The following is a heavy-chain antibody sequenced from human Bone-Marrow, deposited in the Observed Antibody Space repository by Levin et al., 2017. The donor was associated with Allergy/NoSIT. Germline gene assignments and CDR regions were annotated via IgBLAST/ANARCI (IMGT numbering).Heavy chain of an antibody. J-gene: IGHJ4*02. CDR3: AGLESGTFSSPLHY. Sequence: HPGGSLRLSCAASGLTVSRNYMTWVRQAPGKGLEWVSVIYSGGSTYYADSVKGRFTISRDNSKNTLYLQMNNLRAEDTAVYYCAGLESGTFSSPLHYWGQGTLVTVSS. CDR2: IYSGGST. V-gene: IGHV3-53*01. CDR1: GLTVSRNY. D-gene: IGHD1-1*01.